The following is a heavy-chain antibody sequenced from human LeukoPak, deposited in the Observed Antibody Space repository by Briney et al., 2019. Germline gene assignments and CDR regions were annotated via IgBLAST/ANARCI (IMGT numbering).Heavy chain of an antibody. CDR3: ARDGGSPLKNFDY. V-gene: IGHV3-23*01. D-gene: IGHD2/OR15-2a*01. CDR1: GFIFSSYA. CDR2: ISGSGSPT. J-gene: IGHJ4*02. Sequence: PGGSLRLSCAASGFIFSSYAMSWVRQAPGKGLEWVSAISGSGSPTYYADSVKGRFTISRDNSKNTLYLQLNSLRVEDTAVYYCARDGGSPLKNFDYWGQGTLVTVSS.